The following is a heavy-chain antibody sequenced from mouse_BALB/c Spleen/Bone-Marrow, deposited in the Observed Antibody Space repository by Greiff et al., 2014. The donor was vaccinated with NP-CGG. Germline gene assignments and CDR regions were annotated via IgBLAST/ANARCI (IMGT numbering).Heavy chain of an antibody. Sequence: VQLQQPGPELVKPGASVKMSCKASGYTFTSYVMHWVKQKPGQGLEWIGYIHPYNDGTKYNEKFKGKATLTSDKSSSTAYMELSSLTSEDSAVYYCARRHGNYYFDYWGQGTTLTVSS. CDR2: IHPYNDGT. V-gene: IGHV1-14*01. CDR3: ARRHGNYYFDY. J-gene: IGHJ2*01. CDR1: GYTFTSYV. D-gene: IGHD2-1*01.